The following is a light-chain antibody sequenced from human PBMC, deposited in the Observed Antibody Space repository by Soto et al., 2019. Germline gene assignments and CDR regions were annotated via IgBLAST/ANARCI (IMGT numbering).Light chain of an antibody. V-gene: IGKV1-5*01. J-gene: IGKJ1*01. CDR2: DAS. Sequence: DIQMTQSPSTLSASVGDRVTITCRASQSISSWLAWYQQKPGKAPKLLIYDASSLESGVPSRCSGSGSGTEFTLTISSLQPDDFSTYYFQQYNSYSTWTFGQGTKVEIK. CDR1: QSISSW. CDR3: QQYNSYSTWT.